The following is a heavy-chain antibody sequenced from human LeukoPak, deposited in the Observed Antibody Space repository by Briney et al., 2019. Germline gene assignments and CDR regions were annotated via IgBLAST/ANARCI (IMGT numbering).Heavy chain of an antibody. Sequence: GGSLRLSCAASGFTFSSYAMSWVRQAPGKGLEWVSGISGGGGSTYYADSVNGRFTISRDKSRNTLYLQMNSLRAEDTAVYYCAKPGGSFWSGYSSWFDPWGQGTLVTVSS. CDR2: ISGGGGST. CDR1: GFTFSSYA. V-gene: IGHV3-23*01. J-gene: IGHJ5*02. D-gene: IGHD3-3*01. CDR3: AKPGGSFWSGYSSWFDP.